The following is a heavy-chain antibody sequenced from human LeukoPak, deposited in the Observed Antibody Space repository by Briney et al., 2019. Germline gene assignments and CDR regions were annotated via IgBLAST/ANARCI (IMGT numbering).Heavy chain of an antibody. CDR1: GFTVSSNY. V-gene: IGHV3-53*01. CDR3: AKLSDRYSYDYADY. CDR2: IYSGGST. D-gene: IGHD5-18*01. Sequence: PGGSLRLSCAASGFTVSSNYMTWVRQAPGKGLEWVSVIYSGGSTYYADSVKGRFTISRDNSKNTLYLQMNSVRAEDTAVYYCAKLSDRYSYDYADYWGQGTLVTVSS. J-gene: IGHJ4*02.